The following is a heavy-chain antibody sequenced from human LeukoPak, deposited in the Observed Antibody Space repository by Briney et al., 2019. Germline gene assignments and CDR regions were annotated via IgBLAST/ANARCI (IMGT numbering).Heavy chain of an antibody. V-gene: IGHV3-21*04. CDR1: GFTFSNYS. Sequence: GGSLRLSCAASGFTFSNYSMNWVRQAPGKGLEWVSSISSSSSYIYYADSLQGRFTIFRDNAKNSLYLQMNSLRAEDTAVYYCARRAGAYSHPYDYWGQGTLVTVSS. CDR2: ISSSSSYI. J-gene: IGHJ4*02. CDR3: ARRAGAYSHPYDY. D-gene: IGHD4/OR15-4a*01.